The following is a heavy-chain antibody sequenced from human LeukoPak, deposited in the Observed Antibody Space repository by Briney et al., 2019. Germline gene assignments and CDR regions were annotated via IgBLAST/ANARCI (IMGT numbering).Heavy chain of an antibody. CDR2: IYYSGST. CDR1: GGSISSYY. D-gene: IGHD5-12*01. V-gene: IGHV4-59*01. CDR3: ARGVATMRKGYFDY. Sequence: SETLSHTRTVSGGSISSYYWSWIRQPPGKGLEWIGYIYYSGSTNYNPSLKSRVTISVDTSKNQFSLKLSSVTAADTAVYYCARGVATMRKGYFDYWGQGTLVTVSS. J-gene: IGHJ4*02.